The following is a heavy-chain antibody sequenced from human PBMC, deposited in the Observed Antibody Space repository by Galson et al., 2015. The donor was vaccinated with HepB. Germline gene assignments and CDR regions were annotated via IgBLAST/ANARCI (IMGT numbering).Heavy chain of an antibody. CDR2: IHYSGTT. V-gene: IGHV4-59*01. D-gene: IGHD3-22*01. J-gene: IGHJ4*02. Sequence: LSLTCTVSGGSISIYFWIWIRQPPGKGLEYIGYIHYSGTTNYNPSLKSRATISVDTSNNQFSLELSSVTAADTAVYFCAGGQGDSRGTKLDYWGQGALVTVSS. CDR3: AGGQGDSRGTKLDY. CDR1: GGSISIYF.